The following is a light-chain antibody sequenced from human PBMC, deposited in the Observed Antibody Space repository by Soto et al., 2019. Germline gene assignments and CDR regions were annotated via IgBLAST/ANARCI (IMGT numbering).Light chain of an antibody. CDR3: QHSYGTPRT. CDR1: QSISTY. J-gene: IGKJ1*01. V-gene: IGKV1-39*01. Sequence: DIQMTQSPSSLSASVGDRVTITCRASQSISTYLNWYQHKPGKAPKVLISAVSSLQSGVPSRFSGSGSGTDFTLTITSLQPEDSATYYCQHSYGTPRTFGQGTKVDIK. CDR2: AVS.